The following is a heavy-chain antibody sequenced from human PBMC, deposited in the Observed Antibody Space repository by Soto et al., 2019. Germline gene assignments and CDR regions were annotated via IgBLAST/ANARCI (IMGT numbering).Heavy chain of an antibody. CDR3: ARSRSSSSILSTQYYYYYGMDV. CDR1: GYTLTELS. D-gene: IGHD6-6*01. V-gene: IGHV1-24*01. J-gene: IGHJ6*02. Sequence: ASVKVSCKVSGYTLTELSMHWVRQAPGKGLEWMGGFDPEDGETIYAQKFQGRVTMTEDTSTDTAYMELSSLRSEDTAVYYCARSRSSSSILSTQYYYYYGMDVWGQGTTVTVSS. CDR2: FDPEDGET.